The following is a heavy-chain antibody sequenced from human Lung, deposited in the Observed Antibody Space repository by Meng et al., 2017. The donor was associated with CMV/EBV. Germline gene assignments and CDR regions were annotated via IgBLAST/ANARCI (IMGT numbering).Heavy chain of an antibody. CDR2: INWNSGST. J-gene: IGHJ6*02. Sequence: GESLKISCAAPGFTFDDYGMSWVRQAPGKGLEWVSGINWNSGSTGFADSVKGRFTISRDNAKNSLYLQMNSLRAEDTALYYCARGLRAAANYYYYGMDVWGQGTTVTVSS. V-gene: IGHV3-20*04. CDR3: ARGLRAAANYYYYGMDV. CDR1: GFTFDDYG. D-gene: IGHD6-13*01.